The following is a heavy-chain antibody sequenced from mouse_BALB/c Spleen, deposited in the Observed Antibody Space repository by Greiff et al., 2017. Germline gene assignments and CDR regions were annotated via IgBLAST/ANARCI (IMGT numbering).Heavy chain of an antibody. CDR2: ISYSGST. D-gene: IGHD2-3*01. V-gene: IGHV3-2*02. J-gene: IGHJ2*01. Sequence: EVQLVESGPGLVKPSQSLSLTCTVTGYSITSDYAWNWIRQFPGNKLEWMGYISYSGSTSYNPSLKSRISITRDTSKNQFFLQLNSVTTEDTATYYCARCDGYSFFDYWGQGTTLTVSS. CDR1: GYSITSDYA. CDR3: ARCDGYSFFDY.